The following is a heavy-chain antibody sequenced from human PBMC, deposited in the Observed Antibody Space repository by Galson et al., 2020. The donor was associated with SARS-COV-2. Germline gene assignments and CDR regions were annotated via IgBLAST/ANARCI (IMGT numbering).Heavy chain of an antibody. D-gene: IGHD3-10*01. Sequence: NSGGSLRLSCATSGFTFSDYNMNWVRQAPGKGLEWVASITSGGSYTYYADSVKGRFTISRDNAKTSLYLEVKSLTAEDTAVYYCARDFQGAAWFGFDSWGQGTLVTVSS. CDR1: GFTFSDYN. CDR3: ARDFQGAAWFGFDS. CDR2: ITSGGSYT. V-gene: IGHV3-21*01. J-gene: IGHJ4*02.